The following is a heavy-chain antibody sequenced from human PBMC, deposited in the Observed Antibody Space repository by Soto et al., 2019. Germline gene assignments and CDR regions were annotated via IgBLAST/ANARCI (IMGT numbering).Heavy chain of an antibody. V-gene: IGHV6-1*01. CDR1: GDSVSSNSAA. CDR3: ARDRVTMIVVARRGAFDI. CDR2: TYYRSKWYN. Sequence: PSQTLSLTCAISGDSVSSNSAAWNWIRQSPSRGLEWLGRTYYRSKWYNDYAVSVKSRITINPDTSKNQFSLQLNSVTPEDTAVYYCARDRVTMIVVARRGAFDIWGQGTMVTVSS. J-gene: IGHJ3*02. D-gene: IGHD3-22*01.